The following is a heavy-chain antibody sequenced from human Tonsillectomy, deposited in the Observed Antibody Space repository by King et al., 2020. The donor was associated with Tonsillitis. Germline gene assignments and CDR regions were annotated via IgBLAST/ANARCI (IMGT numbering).Heavy chain of an antibody. V-gene: IGHV5-51*01. J-gene: IGHJ4*02. CDR3: ARQSNSHPDY. CDR2: IYPGDSET. CDR1: GYTFTIYW. Sequence: QLVQSGAEVKEPGESLKISCEVSGYTFTIYWIAWVRQMPGKGLEWMGIIYPGDSETRYSPSFQGHVTISADLSISTTYLQWNSLKASDTAMYYCARQSNSHPDYWRQGTLVTVPS.